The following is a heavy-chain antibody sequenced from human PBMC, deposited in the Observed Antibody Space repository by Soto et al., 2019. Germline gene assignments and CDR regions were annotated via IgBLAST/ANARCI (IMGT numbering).Heavy chain of an antibody. CDR2: ISYDGSNK. V-gene: IGHV3-30*18. CDR1: GFTFSSYG. Sequence: PGWSLRLSCAASGFTFSSYGMHWVRHAPGKGLEWVAVISYDGSNKYYADSVKGRFTISRDNSKNTLYLQMNSLRAEDTAVYYCTKSGYGRYNWFNTWGQRTLVTVSP. J-gene: IGHJ5*02. CDR3: TKSGYGRYNWFNT. D-gene: IGHD6-25*01.